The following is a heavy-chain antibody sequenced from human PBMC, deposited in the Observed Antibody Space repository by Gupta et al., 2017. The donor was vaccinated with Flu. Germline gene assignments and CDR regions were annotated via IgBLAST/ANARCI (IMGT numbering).Heavy chain of an antibody. D-gene: IGHD5-18*01. Sequence: QVQLVQSGAEVKTPGSAVKVSCKASACTFSSYATSWVRQAPGSHSEWMGGIIPIFGPAKYAQTFQGRVKITADKSTSTAYMELSRLRSEDTAVYYSARARIQLWRGYYFDYWGQVTMVTVSS. CDR1: ACTFSSYA. CDR2: IIPIFGPA. V-gene: IGHV1-69*06. J-gene: IGHJ4*02. CDR3: ARARIQLWRGYYFDY.